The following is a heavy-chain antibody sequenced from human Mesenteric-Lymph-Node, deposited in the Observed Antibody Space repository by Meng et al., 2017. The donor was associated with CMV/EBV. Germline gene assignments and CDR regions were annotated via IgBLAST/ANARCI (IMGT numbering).Heavy chain of an antibody. CDR1: GINVSGNY. J-gene: IGHJ2*01. V-gene: IGHV3-66*02. CDR2: HYTGDTT. CDR3: ARVSSDSSSVSDWYFDL. D-gene: IGHD6-6*01. Sequence: GGSLRLSCAVSGINVSGNYMSWVRQAPGKGLEWVSVHYTGDTTQYADSVKGRFTISRDNSKNTVHLQMNSLRAEDTAMYYCARVSSDSSSVSDWYFDLWGRGTLVTVSS.